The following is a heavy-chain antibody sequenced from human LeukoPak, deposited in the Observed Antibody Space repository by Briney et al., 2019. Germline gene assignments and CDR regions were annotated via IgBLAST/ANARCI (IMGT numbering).Heavy chain of an antibody. CDR2: ISYDGSNK. CDR1: GFTFDDYA. Sequence: PGRSLRLSCAASGFTFDDYAMHWVRQAPGKGLEWVAVISYDGSNKYYADSVKGRFTISRDNSKNTLCLQMNSLRAEDTAVYYCAREAPPYCSSTSCLFRGMDVWGQGTTVTVSS. CDR3: AREAPPYCSSTSCLFRGMDV. V-gene: IGHV3-30-3*01. D-gene: IGHD2-2*01. J-gene: IGHJ6*02.